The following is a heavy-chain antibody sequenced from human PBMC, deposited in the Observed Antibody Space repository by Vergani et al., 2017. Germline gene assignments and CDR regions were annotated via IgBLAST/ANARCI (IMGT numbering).Heavy chain of an antibody. CDR1: GFTFSSYG. V-gene: IGHV3-30*02. CDR2: IRYDGSNK. CDR3: AKDLFHYYDSSGLGKVGGYGMDV. D-gene: IGHD3-22*01. J-gene: IGHJ6*02. Sequence: QVQLVESGGGVVQPGGSLRLSCAASGFTFSSYGMHWVRQAPGKGLEWVAFIRYDGSNKYYADSVKGRFTISRDNSKNTLYLQMNSLRAEDTAVYYCAKDLFHYYDSSGLGKVGGYGMDVCGQGTTVTVSS.